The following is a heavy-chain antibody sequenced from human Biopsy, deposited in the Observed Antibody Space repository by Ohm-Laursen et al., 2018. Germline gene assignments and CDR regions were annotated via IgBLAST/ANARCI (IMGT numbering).Heavy chain of an antibody. V-gene: IGHV1-69*13. D-gene: IGHD1-26*01. CDR2: IIPMFGTA. J-gene: IGHJ4*03. Sequence: LVKVSCKASGGTFINYAISWVRQAPGQGLEWMGGIIPMFGTANYAQMFQGRVTISADESTSTSYMELSSLTTEDTAIYYCARGPHSGSHSCFDYWGQGTTVTVSS. CDR3: ARGPHSGSHSCFDY. CDR1: GGTFINYA.